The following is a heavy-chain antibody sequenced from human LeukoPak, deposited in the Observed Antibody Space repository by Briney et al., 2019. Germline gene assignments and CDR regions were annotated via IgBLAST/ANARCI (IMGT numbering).Heavy chain of an antibody. CDR3: AKDRSFVYSSSWYY. J-gene: IGHJ4*02. CDR1: GFTFDDYA. Sequence: GGSLRLSCAASGFTFDDYAMHWVRQAPGKGLEWVSGISWNSGSIGYADSVKGRFTISRDNSKNTLYLQMNSLRAEDTAVYYCAKDRSFVYSSSWYYWGQGTLVTVSS. CDR2: ISWNSGSI. V-gene: IGHV3-9*01. D-gene: IGHD6-13*01.